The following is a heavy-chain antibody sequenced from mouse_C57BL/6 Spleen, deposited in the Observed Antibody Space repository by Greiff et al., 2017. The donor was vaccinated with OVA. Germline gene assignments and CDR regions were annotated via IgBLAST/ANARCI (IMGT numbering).Heavy chain of an antibody. Sequence: EVKLVESGGGLVKPGGSLKLSCAASGFTFSDYGMHWVRQAPEKGLEWVAYISSGSSTIYYADTVKGRFTISRDNAKNTLFLQMTSLRSEDTAMYYCARVGGYWYFDVWGTGTTVTVSS. CDR1: GFTFSDYG. CDR3: ARVGGYWYFDV. V-gene: IGHV5-17*01. J-gene: IGHJ1*03. CDR2: ISSGSSTI.